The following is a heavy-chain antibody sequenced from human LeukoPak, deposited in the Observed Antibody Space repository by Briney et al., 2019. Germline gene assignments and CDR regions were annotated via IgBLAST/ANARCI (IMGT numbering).Heavy chain of an antibody. CDR1: GFTFSNYA. D-gene: IGHD3-3*01. J-gene: IGHJ4*02. CDR3: AGGFWYFDF. V-gene: IGHV3-23*01. Sequence: GGSLRLSCAASGFTFSNYATGWVRQAPGKGLEWVSTISDSGDSTYYADSVKGRLTISRDTSKNTLYLQMSSLRAEDTAVYYCAGGFWYFDFWGQGTLATASS. CDR2: ISDSGDST.